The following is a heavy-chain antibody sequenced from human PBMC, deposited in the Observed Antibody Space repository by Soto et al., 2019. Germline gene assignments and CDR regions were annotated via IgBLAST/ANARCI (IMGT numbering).Heavy chain of an antibody. Sequence: SVKVSCKASGGTFSSYAISGVRQAPGQGLEXMGXXXPSXGXAXXAXXXQGRVTITAEESTSTAYMEVSSLRSEDTAVYYCERTYYYDSSGYYYYFDYWGQGPLGTV. CDR2: XXPSXGXA. V-gene: IGHV1-69*13. J-gene: IGHJ4*02. CDR1: GGTFSSYA. CDR3: ERTYYYDSSGYYYYFDY. D-gene: IGHD3-22*01.